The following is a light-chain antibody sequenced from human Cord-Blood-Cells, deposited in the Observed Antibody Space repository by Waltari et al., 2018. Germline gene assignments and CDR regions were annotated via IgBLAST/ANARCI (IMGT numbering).Light chain of an antibody. CDR2: EGS. Sequence: QSALTQPASVSGSPGQSITISCTGTSSDVGSYHLVSWYQQHPGKAPKLMIYEGSKRPSWFSNRFSGSKSGNTASLTISGLQAEDEADYYCCSYAGSRVFGGGTKLTVL. CDR3: CSYAGSRV. J-gene: IGLJ3*02. CDR1: SSDVGSYHL. V-gene: IGLV2-23*01.